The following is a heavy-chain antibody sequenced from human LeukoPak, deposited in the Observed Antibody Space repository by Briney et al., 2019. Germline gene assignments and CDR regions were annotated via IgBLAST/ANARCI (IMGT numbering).Heavy chain of an antibody. Sequence: SETLSLTCTVSGGSISSGGYYWSWIRQHPGKGLERIGYIYYSGSTYYNPSLKSRVTISVDTSKNQFSLKLSSVTAADTAVYYCATSQDYYYYGMDVWGQGTTVTVSS. J-gene: IGHJ6*02. CDR1: GGSISSGGYY. V-gene: IGHV4-31*03. CDR2: IYYSGST. CDR3: ATSQDYYYYGMDV.